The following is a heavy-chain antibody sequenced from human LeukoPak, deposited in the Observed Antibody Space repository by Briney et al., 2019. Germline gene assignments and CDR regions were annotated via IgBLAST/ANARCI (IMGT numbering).Heavy chain of an antibody. D-gene: IGHD3-10*02. J-gene: IGHJ6*04. CDR3: AELGITMIGGV. CDR2: ISSSGSTI. Sequence: GGSLRLSCAASGFTFSSYEMNWVRPAPGKGLEWVSYISSSGSTIYYADSVKGRFTISRDNAKNSLYLQMNSLRAEDTAVYYCAELGITMIGGVWGKVTTVTISS. CDR1: GFTFSSYE. V-gene: IGHV3-48*03.